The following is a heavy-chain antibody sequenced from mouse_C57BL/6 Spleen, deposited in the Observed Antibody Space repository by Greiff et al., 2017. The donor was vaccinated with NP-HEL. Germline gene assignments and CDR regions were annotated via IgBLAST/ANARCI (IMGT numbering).Heavy chain of an antibody. CDR2: INPNNGGT. V-gene: IGHV1-22*01. Sequence: EVKLMESGPELVKPGASVKMSCKASGYTFTDYNMHWVKQSHGKSLEWIGYINPNNGGTSYTHKFKGKATLTVNKSSSTAYMELRSLTSEDSAVYYCARSNYHFDYWGQGTTLTVSA. D-gene: IGHD2-5*01. CDR3: ARSNYHFDY. CDR1: GYTFTDYN. J-gene: IGHJ2*01.